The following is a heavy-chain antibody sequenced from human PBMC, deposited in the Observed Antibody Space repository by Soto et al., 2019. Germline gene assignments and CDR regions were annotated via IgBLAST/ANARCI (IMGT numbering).Heavy chain of an antibody. CDR1: GYSFSNSW. D-gene: IGHD2-2*02. Sequence: PGESLKISCKGSGYSFSNSWIGWVRQMPGKGLEWMGIIYPADSDTRYSPSFQGQVTISADKSISTAYLQWSSLKASDTAMDYCARPISGGGFDSWGQGTLGTSPQ. J-gene: IGHJ5*01. CDR2: IYPADSDT. V-gene: IGHV5-51*01. CDR3: ARPISGGGFDS.